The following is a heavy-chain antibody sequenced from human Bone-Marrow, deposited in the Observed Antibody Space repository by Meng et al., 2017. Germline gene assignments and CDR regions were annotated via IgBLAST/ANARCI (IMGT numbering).Heavy chain of an antibody. Sequence: GESLKISCAASGFTFDDYGMGWVRQAPGKGLEWVSGINWNGGSTGYADSVKGRFTISRDNAKNSLYLQMNSLRAEDTAVYYCARPGRWELLDLYYFDYWGQGTLVTVSS. CDR3: ARPGRWELLDLYYFDY. CDR2: INWNGGST. J-gene: IGHJ4*02. CDR1: GFTFDDYG. D-gene: IGHD1-26*01. V-gene: IGHV3-20*04.